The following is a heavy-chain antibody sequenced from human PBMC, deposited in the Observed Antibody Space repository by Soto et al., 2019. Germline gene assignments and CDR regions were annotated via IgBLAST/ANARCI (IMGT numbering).Heavy chain of an antibody. D-gene: IGHD6-13*01. J-gene: IGHJ2*01. V-gene: IGHV4-31*03. Sequence: SETLSLTCSVSGDSISSGNYCWSWIRLHPGKGLEWIGYIYHSGNTYYNPSLLSRLTISVDTSKNQFSLKLSSVTAADTAVYYCARALGIAAAGTFWYFDLWGRGTLVTVSS. CDR3: ARALGIAAAGTFWYFDL. CDR2: IYHSGNT. CDR1: GDSISSGNYC.